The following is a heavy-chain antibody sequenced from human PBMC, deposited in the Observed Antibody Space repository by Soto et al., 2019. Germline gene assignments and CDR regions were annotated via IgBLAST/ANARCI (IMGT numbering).Heavy chain of an antibody. CDR3: AKRSPTKYFDY. Sequence: EVQLLESGGGLVQPGGSLRLSCAASGFTFRSYAMSWVRQAPGKGLEWVSTITDDGGTPFYPDSVKGRFTISRDNSKNTLYLQMNSLRADDTALYYCAKRSPTKYFDYWGQGTLVTVSP. CDR1: GFTFRSYA. V-gene: IGHV3-23*01. D-gene: IGHD2-8*01. CDR2: ITDDGGTP. J-gene: IGHJ4*02.